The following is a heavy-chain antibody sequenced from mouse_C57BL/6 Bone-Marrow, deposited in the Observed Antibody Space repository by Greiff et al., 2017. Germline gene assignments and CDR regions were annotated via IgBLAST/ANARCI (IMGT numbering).Heavy chain of an antibody. D-gene: IGHD2-3*01. CDR2: ISDGGSSN. CDR3: ARDHDCYLFAY. V-gene: IGHV5-4*01. J-gene: IGHJ3*01. Sequence: EVMLVESGGGLVKPGGSLKLSCAASGFTFSSYAMSWVRQTPEKRLEWVATISDGGSSNYYPDNVKGRFTISRDNAKNNLYLQMSHLKSEDTTMYYCARDHDCYLFAYWDQGTLVPVSA. CDR1: GFTFSSYA.